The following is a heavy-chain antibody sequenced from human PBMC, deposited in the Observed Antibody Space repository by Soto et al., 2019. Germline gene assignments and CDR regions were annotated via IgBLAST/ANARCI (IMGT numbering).Heavy chain of an antibody. Sequence: QVQLQESGPGLVKPSQTLSLTCTVSGGSISSGGYYWSWIRQHPGKGLEWIGYIYYRGSTYYNPSLKSRFTNSVDTSKNQFSRKLSSVTAADTAVYYCARVGGINWFDPWGQGTLVTVSS. J-gene: IGHJ5*02. V-gene: IGHV4-31*03. D-gene: IGHD3-16*01. CDR1: GGSISSGGYY. CDR2: IYYRGST. CDR3: ARVGGINWFDP.